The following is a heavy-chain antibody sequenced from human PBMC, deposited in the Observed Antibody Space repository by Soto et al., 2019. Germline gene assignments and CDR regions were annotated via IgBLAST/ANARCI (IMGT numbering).Heavy chain of an antibody. J-gene: IGHJ6*02. CDR2: IYYSGST. CDR1: GGSISSGGYY. V-gene: IGHV4-31*03. CDR3: AIFRVDGIAAAGTHYGMDV. D-gene: IGHD6-13*01. Sequence: QVQLQESGPGLVKPSQTLSLTCTVSGGSISSGGYYWSWIRQHPGKGLEWIGYIYYSGSTYYNPSLKSRVTIAVETSKNQFSLKLSSVTAADTAVYYCAIFRVDGIAAAGTHYGMDVWGQGTTVTVSS.